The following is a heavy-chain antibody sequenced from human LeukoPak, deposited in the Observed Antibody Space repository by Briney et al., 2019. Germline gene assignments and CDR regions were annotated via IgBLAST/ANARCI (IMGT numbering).Heavy chain of an antibody. CDR1: GYTFTSYA. CDR3: ARDSPATALSFDY. J-gene: IGHJ4*02. CDR2: INAGNGNT. V-gene: IGHV1-3*03. D-gene: IGHD2-2*01. Sequence: ASVKVSCKASGYTFTSYAMHWVRQAPGQRLEWMGWINAGNGNTKYSQEFQGRVTITWDTSASTAYMELSSLRSEDMAVYYCARDSPATALSFDYWGQGTLVTVSS.